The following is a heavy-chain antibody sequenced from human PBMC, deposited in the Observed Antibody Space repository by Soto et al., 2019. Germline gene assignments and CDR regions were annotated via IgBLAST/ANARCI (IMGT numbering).Heavy chain of an antibody. CDR3: ARLGAYYQSFDT. J-gene: IGHJ5*02. Sequence: PSETLSLTCTVSGGSISSGGYYWSWIRQHPGKGLEWIGYIYYSGSTHYNPSLKSRVTVSVDTSKNQFSLKLGSVTAADTAVYYCARLGAYYQSFDTRGPATLVT. V-gene: IGHV4-31*03. CDR1: GGSISSGGYY. D-gene: IGHD2-21*01. CDR2: IYYSGST.